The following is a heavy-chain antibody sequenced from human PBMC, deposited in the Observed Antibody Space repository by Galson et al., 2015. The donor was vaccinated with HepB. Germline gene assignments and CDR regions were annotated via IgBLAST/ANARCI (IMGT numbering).Heavy chain of an antibody. CDR1: GFTVRSND. Sequence: LRLSCAASGFTVRSNDMSWVRQAPGKGLEWVSVIYSGGSTYYADSVKGRFTISRDNSKNTLYLQMNSLRAEDTAVYYCARQDPYYYYYMDVWGKGTTVTVSS. CDR2: IYSGGST. CDR3: ARQDPYYYYYMDV. V-gene: IGHV3-53*01. J-gene: IGHJ6*03.